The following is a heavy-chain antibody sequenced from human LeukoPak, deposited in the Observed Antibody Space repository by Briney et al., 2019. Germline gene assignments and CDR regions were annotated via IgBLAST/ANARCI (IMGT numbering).Heavy chain of an antibody. V-gene: IGHV1-8*01. CDR1: GYTFTSYD. J-gene: IGHJ5*02. Sequence: GASVKVSCKASGYTFTSYDINWVRQATGQGLEWMGWMNPNSGNTGYAQKFQGRVTMTRNTSISTAYMELSSLRPEDTAVYYCAIGGAARPYNWFDPWGQGTLVTVSS. CDR2: MNPNSGNT. CDR3: AIGGAARPYNWFDP. D-gene: IGHD6-6*01.